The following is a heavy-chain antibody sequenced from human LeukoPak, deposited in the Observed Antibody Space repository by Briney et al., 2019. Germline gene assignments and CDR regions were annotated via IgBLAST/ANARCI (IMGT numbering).Heavy chain of an antibody. J-gene: IGHJ4*02. CDR1: GFTFSSYE. D-gene: IGHD7-27*01. CDR3: ARGRKLWIDY. V-gene: IGHV3-48*03. CDR2: ISSSGSTI. Sequence: GGSLRLSCSASGFTFSSYEMNWVRQAPGKGLEWVSYISSSGSTIYYADSVKGRFTISRDNAKNSLYLQLNSLRAEDTASYYCARGRKLWIDYWGQGTLVTVSS.